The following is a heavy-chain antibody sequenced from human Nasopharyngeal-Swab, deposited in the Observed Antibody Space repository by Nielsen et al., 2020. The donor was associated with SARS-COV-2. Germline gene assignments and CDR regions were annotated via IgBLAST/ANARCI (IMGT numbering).Heavy chain of an antibody. V-gene: IGHV3-33*01. J-gene: IGHJ4*02. D-gene: IGHD1-7*01. CDR1: GFTFSSYG. Sequence: GGSLRLSCAASGFTFSSYGMHWVRQAPGKGLEWVAVIWYDGSNKYYADSVKGRFTIPRDNSKNTLYLQMNSLRAEDTAVYYCAREGIIGTTSGLDYWGQGTLVTVSS. CDR2: IWYDGSNK. CDR3: AREGIIGTTSGLDY.